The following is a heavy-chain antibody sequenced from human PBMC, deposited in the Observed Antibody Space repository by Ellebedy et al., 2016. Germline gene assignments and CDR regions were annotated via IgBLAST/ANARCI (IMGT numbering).Heavy chain of an antibody. CDR3: ASRDNEAVEDYALDI. V-gene: IGHV1-69*13. D-gene: IGHD6-19*01. CDR1: RGTFSNSA. CDR2: IIPLLGAA. Sequence: SVKVSXKASRGTFSNSAISWVRQAPGQGLEWMGGIIPLLGAANYAQKFQGRVTINADESTSTVYMDVSSLRSEDTAVYYCASRDNEAVEDYALDIWGQGTTVTVSS. J-gene: IGHJ6*02.